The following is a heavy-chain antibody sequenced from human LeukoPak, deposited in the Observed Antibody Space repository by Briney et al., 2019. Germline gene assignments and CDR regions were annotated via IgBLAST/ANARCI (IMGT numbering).Heavy chain of an antibody. Sequence: GGSLRLSCAASGFTFRSYAMNWVRQAPGKGLEWVSAIIGSGSATYYADSVKGRFTISRDNSKNTLYLQMNSLRADDAAVYYCARASSKQLAGYLPDGFDIWGQGTMVTVSS. J-gene: IGHJ3*02. D-gene: IGHD3-9*01. V-gene: IGHV3-23*01. CDR3: ARASSKQLAGYLPDGFDI. CDR2: IIGSGSAT. CDR1: GFTFRSYA.